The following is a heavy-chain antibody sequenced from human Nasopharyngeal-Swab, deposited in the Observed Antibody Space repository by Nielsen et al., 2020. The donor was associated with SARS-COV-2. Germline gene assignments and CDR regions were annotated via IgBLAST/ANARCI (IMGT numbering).Heavy chain of an antibody. J-gene: IGHJ3*02. CDR3: ALIVWFGEFQDCGPGGAFDI. CDR2: ISGDGGST. Sequence: GGSLRLSCAASGFTFDDYAMHWVRQAPGQGLEWVSLISGDGGSTYYAASVKGRFTISRDNSKNSLYLQMNSLRTEDTALYYWALIVWFGEFQDCGPGGAFDIWGQGTMVTVSS. CDR1: GFTFDDYA. V-gene: IGHV3-43*02. D-gene: IGHD3-10*01.